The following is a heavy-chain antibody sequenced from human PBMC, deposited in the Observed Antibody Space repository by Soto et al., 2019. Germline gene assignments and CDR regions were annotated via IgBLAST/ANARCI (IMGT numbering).Heavy chain of an antibody. Sequence: EVQLLESGGGFVQPGGSLRLSCAVSGFTFTSYAMTWVRQAPGKGLEWVSAISGSGGSEFYAAAVKGRFTISRDNSKNTLHPQMKSLRAEDTALYYCAKGDTTMIPDYYAMDVWGQGTTVTVSS. V-gene: IGHV3-23*01. D-gene: IGHD1-1*01. CDR3: AKGDTTMIPDYYAMDV. CDR2: ISGSGGSE. J-gene: IGHJ6*02. CDR1: GFTFTSYA.